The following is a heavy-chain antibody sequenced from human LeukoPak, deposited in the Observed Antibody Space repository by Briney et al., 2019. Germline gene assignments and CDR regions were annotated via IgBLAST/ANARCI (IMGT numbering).Heavy chain of an antibody. Sequence: GSSVKVSCKASGGTFSSYAISWVRQAPGQGLEWMGRIIPILGIANYAQKFQGRVTITADKSTSTAYMGLSSLRSEDTAVYYCARVGPYTGYIDYWGQGTLVTVSS. CDR1: GGTFSSYA. J-gene: IGHJ4*02. V-gene: IGHV1-69*04. CDR3: ARVGPYTGYIDY. CDR2: IIPILGIA. D-gene: IGHD3-9*01.